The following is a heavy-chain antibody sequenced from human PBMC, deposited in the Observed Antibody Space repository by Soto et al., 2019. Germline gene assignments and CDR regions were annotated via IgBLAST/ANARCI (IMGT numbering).Heavy chain of an antibody. CDR1: GFTFSSYG. D-gene: IGHD1-26*01. CDR2: ISYDGSNK. CDR3: AKEVGVGAKLTPPPDDY. J-gene: IGHJ4*01. Sequence: PGGSLRLSCAASGFTFSSYGMHWVRQAPGKGLEWVAVISYDGSNKYYADSVKGRFTISRDNSKNTLYLQMNSRRAEDTAVYYCAKEVGVGAKLTPPPDDYWGHGTLVTVSS. V-gene: IGHV3-30*18.